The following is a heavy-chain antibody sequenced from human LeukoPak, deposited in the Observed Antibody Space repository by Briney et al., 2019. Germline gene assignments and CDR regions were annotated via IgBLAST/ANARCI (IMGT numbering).Heavy chain of an antibody. J-gene: IGHJ4*02. CDR2: INAGNGNT. V-gene: IGHV1-3*01. D-gene: IGHD6-19*01. Sequence: ASVKVSCKASGYTFTSYAMHWVRQAPGQRLEWMGWINAGNGNTKYSQKFQGRVTITRDTSASTAYMELSSLRSEDTAVYYCARSFAVAGMSRFDYWGQGTLVTVSS. CDR1: GYTFTSYA. CDR3: ARSFAVAGMSRFDY.